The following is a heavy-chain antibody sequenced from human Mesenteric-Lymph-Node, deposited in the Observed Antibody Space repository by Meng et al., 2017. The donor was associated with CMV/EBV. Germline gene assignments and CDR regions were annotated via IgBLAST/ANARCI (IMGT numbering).Heavy chain of an antibody. CDR1: GDSVTSGSYY. V-gene: IGHV4-61*01. CDR3: ARTWRIQHCLDY. CDR2: IYYSGTT. D-gene: IGHD5-18*01. Sequence: SETLSLTCTVSGDSVTSGSYYWSWIRQPPGKGLEWIGYIYYSGTTKYNPSLKSRVTMSVDTSKNQFSLKLSSVTAADTAVYYCARTWRIQHCLDYWGQGTLVTVSS. J-gene: IGHJ4*02.